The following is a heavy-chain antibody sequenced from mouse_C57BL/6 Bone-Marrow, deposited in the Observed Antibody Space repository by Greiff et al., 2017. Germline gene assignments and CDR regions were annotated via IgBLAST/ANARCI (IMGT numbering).Heavy chain of an antibody. Sequence: QVHVKQSGAELVRPGASVKLSCKASGYTFTDYYINWVKQRPGQGLEWIARIYPGSGNTYYNEKFKGKATLTAEKSSSTAYMQLSSLTSEDSAVYFCARRTTAYYFDYWGQGTTLTVSS. J-gene: IGHJ2*01. CDR1: GYTFTDYY. CDR2: IYPGSGNT. D-gene: IGHD1-2*01. V-gene: IGHV1-76*01. CDR3: ARRTTAYYFDY.